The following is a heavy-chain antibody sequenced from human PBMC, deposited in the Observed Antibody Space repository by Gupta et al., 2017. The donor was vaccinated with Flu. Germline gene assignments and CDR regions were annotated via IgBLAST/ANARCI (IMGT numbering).Heavy chain of an antibody. Sequence: RQAPGKGLGWVAMISYEGGKKCYADSVKSRFTVSRENSRDTLHLQMDSLTDDDTAVYYCAKTGTTGYFYMDVWGTGTTVIVSS. CDR3: AKTGTTGYFYMDV. CDR2: ISYEGGKK. D-gene: IGHD1-7*01. V-gene: IGHV3-33*05. J-gene: IGHJ6*03.